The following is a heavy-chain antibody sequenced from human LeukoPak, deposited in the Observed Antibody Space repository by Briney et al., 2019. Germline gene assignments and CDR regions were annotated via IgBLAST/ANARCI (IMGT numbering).Heavy chain of an antibody. J-gene: IGHJ6*03. CDR3: ARDRRDGYNRTYYYYMDV. V-gene: IGHV3-21*01. Sequence: GGSLRLSCAASGFTFSSYWMNWVRQAPGKGLEWVSSISSSSSYIYYADSVKGRFTISRDNAKNSLYLQMNSLRAEDTAVYYCARDRRDGYNRTYYYYMDVWGKGTTVTVSS. CDR1: GFTFSSYW. D-gene: IGHD5-24*01. CDR2: ISSSSSYI.